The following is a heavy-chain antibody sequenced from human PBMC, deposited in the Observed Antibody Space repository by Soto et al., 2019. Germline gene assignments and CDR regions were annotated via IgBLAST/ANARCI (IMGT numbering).Heavy chain of an antibody. J-gene: IGHJ3*01. V-gene: IGHV3-23*01. Sequence: EVQLLESGGDLVQPGGSLRLSCAASGFSFSSYAMSWVRQAPGKGLEWVSAISGRCYTSYYEDPVKGRFTISRDNSKNTLYLQMNRLRAGDTAVYFCARVRIVCTSNICYPAFDVWGQGTMVNVSS. CDR1: GFSFSSYA. CDR2: ISGRCYTS. CDR3: ARVRIVCTSNICYPAFDV. D-gene: IGHD2-2*01.